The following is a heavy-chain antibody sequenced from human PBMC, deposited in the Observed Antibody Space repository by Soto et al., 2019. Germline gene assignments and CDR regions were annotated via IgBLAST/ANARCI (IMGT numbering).Heavy chain of an antibody. D-gene: IGHD2-21*02. V-gene: IGHV3-48*02. CDR2: ISSSSSTI. CDR1: GFIFSSYG. J-gene: IGHJ6*02. CDR3: ARDKSLPMTVTVYYYGMDV. Sequence: EVQLVESGGGLVQPGGSLRLSCAASGFIFSSYGMNWVRQAPGKGLEWVSYISSSSSTIYYVDSVKGRFTISRDNAKISLYLQMNSLRDEDTAVYYCARDKSLPMTVTVYYYGMDVWGQGTTVTVSS.